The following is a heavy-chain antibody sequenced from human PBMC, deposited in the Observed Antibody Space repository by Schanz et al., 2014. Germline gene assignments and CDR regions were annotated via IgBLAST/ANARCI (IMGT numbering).Heavy chain of an antibody. CDR3: ARAGVGSYWSGYNYYGMDV. D-gene: IGHD2-8*02. J-gene: IGHJ6*02. CDR2: ITGSGSHR. CDR1: GFIFSDYY. Sequence: QVQLVESGGALVKPGGSLRLSCAASGFIFSDYYMAWVRQTPGKGLEWVSYITGSGSHRNYADSVKGRFTISRDNAKTSLYLQMNGLRVEDMAVYYCARAGVGSYWSGYNYYGMDVWGHGTTVTVSS. V-gene: IGHV3-11*06.